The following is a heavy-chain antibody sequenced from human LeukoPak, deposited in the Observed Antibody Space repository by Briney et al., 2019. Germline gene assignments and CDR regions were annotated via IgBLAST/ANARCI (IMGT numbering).Heavy chain of an antibody. V-gene: IGHV3-48*02. CDR3: ASSGSYRFDY. CDR1: GFTFSSYS. D-gene: IGHD1-26*01. J-gene: IGHJ4*02. CDR2: ITASGTAM. Sequence: GGSLRLSCAASGFTFSSYSMNWVRQAPGKGLEWVSHITASGTAMFYADSMRGRFTISRDNAKNSLYLQMNSLRDEDTAVYYCASSGSYRFDYWGQGTLVTVSS.